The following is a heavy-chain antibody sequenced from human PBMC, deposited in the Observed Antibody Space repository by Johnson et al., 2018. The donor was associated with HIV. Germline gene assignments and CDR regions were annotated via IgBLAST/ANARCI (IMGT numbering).Heavy chain of an antibody. CDR1: GFSFSNYG. Sequence: EVQLVESGGGLVQPGRSLRLSCAASGFSFSNYGMHWVHQAPGKGLEWVSGFYRNGGSTGYAASVKGRFTISRDNAKNSLYLQMNSLRAEDTALYYCARAKIFCSGGRCSLDAFDIWGQGTMVTVSS. J-gene: IGHJ3*02. V-gene: IGHV3-20*04. D-gene: IGHD2-15*01. CDR3: ARAKIFCSGGRCSLDAFDI. CDR2: FYRNGGST.